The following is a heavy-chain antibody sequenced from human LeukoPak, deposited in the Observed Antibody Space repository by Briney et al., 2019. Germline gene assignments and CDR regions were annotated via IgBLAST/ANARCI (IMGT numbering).Heavy chain of an antibody. J-gene: IGHJ4*02. Sequence: PGGSLRLSCAASGFTFSSYAMSWVRQAPGKGLEWVSAISGSGGSTYYADSVKGRFTISRDNSKNTLYPQMNSLRAEDTAVYYCAKNSYYYDSSGYSALDYWGQGTLVTVSS. D-gene: IGHD3-22*01. CDR2: ISGSGGST. CDR3: AKNSYYYDSSGYSALDY. V-gene: IGHV3-23*01. CDR1: GFTFSSYA.